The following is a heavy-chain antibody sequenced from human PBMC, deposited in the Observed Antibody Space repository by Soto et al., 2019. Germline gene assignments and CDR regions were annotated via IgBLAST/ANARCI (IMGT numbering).Heavy chain of an antibody. J-gene: IGHJ6*02. V-gene: IGHV3-43*01. CDR3: ARVSESHYYGMDV. CDR1: GFTFDDYT. Sequence: PGGSLRLSCAASGFTFDDYTMHWVRQAPGKGLEWVSLISWDGGSTYYADSVKGRFTISRDNAKNSLYLQMNSLRDEDTAVYYCARVSESHYYGMDVWGQGTTVTVSS. CDR2: ISWDGGST.